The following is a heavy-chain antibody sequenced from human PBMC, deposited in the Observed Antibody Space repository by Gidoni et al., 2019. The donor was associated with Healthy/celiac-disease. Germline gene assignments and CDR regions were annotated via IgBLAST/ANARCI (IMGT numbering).Heavy chain of an antibody. CDR2: INPNSGGT. CDR1: GYTFTGYY. CDR3: ARDENRMVRGVGWFDP. D-gene: IGHD3-10*01. J-gene: IGHJ5*02. V-gene: IGHV1-2*02. Sequence: QVQLVQSGAEVKKPGASVKVSCKASGYTFTGYYMHWVRQAPGQGLEWMGWINPNSGGTNYAQKFQGRVTMTRDTSISTAYMELSRLRSDDTAVYYCARDENRMVRGVGWFDPWGQGTLVTVSS.